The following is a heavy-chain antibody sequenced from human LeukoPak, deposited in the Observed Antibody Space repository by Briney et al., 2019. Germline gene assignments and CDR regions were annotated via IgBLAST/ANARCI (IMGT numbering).Heavy chain of an antibody. J-gene: IGHJ4*02. Sequence: SETLSLTCTVSGGSISSYYWSWIRQPPGKGLEWIGYIYYSGSTNYNPSLKSRVTISVDTSKNQFSLRLSSVTAADTAVYYCARLRPDDYLDNWGQGTLVTVSS. CDR1: GGSISSYY. CDR3: ARLRPDDYLDN. V-gene: IGHV4-59*12. CDR2: IYYSGST.